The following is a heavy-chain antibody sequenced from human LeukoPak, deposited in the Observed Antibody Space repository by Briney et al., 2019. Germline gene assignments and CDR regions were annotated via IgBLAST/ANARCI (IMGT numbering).Heavy chain of an antibody. CDR1: GGSISSYY. CDR3: ARGYSDDAFDI. Sequence: SETLSLTCTVSGGSISSYYWSWIRQPPGKGLEWIGYIYYSGSTNYNPSLKGRVTISVDTSKNQFSLKLSSVTAADTAVYYCARGYSDDAFDIWGQGTMVTVSS. V-gene: IGHV4-59*01. J-gene: IGHJ3*02. D-gene: IGHD1-26*01. CDR2: IYYSGST.